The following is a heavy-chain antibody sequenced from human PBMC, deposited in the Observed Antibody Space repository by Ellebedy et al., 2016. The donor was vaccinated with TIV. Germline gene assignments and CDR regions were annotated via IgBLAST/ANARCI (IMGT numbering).Heavy chain of an antibody. Sequence: GGSLRLSCAVSGYPFSNHGMHWVRQAPGKGLEWVAVISYDGREKYYVDSVKGRFDLSRDKSKNTVFLQMNSLRHEDTAVYYRAKLMMADNDAFDMWGQGTMVIVSS. CDR3: AKLMMADNDAFDM. V-gene: IGHV3-30*18. CDR2: ISYDGREK. D-gene: IGHD5-24*01. J-gene: IGHJ3*02. CDR1: GYPFSNHG.